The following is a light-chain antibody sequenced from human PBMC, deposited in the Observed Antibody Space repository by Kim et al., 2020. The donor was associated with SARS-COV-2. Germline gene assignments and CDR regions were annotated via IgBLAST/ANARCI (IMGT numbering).Light chain of an antibody. J-gene: IGKJ2*01. CDR3: QKYNSAPNT. Sequence: DIQMTQSPSSLSASVGDRVTITCRASQGISNYLAWYQQKPGKVPKLLIYSASTSQSGVPSRFSGSGSGTDFTLTISSLQPEDVATYYCQKYNSAPNTLGQGNKLEI. V-gene: IGKV1-27*01. CDR1: QGISNY. CDR2: SAS.